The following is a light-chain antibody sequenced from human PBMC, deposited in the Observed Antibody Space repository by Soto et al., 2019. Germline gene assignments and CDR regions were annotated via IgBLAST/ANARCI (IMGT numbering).Light chain of an antibody. J-gene: IGKJ1*01. CDR3: EQYQQWPPT. CDR2: GAS. V-gene: IGKV3-15*01. Sequence: EIVMTQSPATLSVSPGERATLSCRASQSVNNALAWYQQKPGQIPRLLIHGASTRATGIPARFSGSGSGTEFTLTISSLQSEDFAVYFCEQYQQWPPTFGQGTKVEI. CDR1: QSVNNA.